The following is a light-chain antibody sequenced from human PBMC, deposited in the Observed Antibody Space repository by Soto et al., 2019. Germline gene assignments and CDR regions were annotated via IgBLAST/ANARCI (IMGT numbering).Light chain of an antibody. Sequence: QSVLTQPPSVSGAPGQRVTISCTGSSSNIGAGFDVHWYHQIAGTAPKLLIYGNSNRPSGVPDRFSGSKSGTSASLAINGLQAEDEADYYCATWDDSLSGALIGGGTKLTVL. J-gene: IGLJ2*01. CDR1: SSNIGAGFD. V-gene: IGLV1-40*01. CDR3: ATWDDSLSGAL. CDR2: GNS.